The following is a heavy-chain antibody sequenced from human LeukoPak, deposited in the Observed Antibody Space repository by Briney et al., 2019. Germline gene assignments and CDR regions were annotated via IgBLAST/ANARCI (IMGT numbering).Heavy chain of an antibody. CDR3: ARDRLVQLWFGSPDY. CDR2: INPNTGDT. J-gene: IGHJ4*02. CDR1: GYPFIDYY. V-gene: IGHV1-2*02. D-gene: IGHD5-18*01. Sequence: ASVKVSCKASGYPFIDYYLHWVRQAPGQGLEWMGCINPNTGDTNSAQNFQGRVIMTRDTSITTAYMELSRLKSDDTALYYCARDRLVQLWFGSPDYWGQGTLVTVSS.